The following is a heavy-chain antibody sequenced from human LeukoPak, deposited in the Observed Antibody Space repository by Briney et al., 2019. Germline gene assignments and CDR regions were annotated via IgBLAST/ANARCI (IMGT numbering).Heavy chain of an antibody. J-gene: IGHJ4*02. CDR1: GYSFTNYW. CDR2: IYPGDSDT. CDR3: ARRNYYDSSGYFFDY. D-gene: IGHD3-22*01. Sequence: GESLKIFCKGSGYSFTNYWIGWVRQMPGKGLEWMGIIYPGDSDTRYSPSFQGHVTISADKSISTAYLQWSSLKASDTAMYYCARRNYYDSSGYFFDYWGQGTLVTVSS. V-gene: IGHV5-51*01.